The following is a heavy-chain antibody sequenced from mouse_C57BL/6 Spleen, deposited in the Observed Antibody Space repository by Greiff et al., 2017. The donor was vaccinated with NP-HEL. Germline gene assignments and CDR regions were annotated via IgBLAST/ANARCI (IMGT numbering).Heavy chain of an antibody. D-gene: IGHD3-2*01. CDR3: AREGGLDSWYFDV. CDR2: IYPGDGDT. V-gene: IGHV1-82*01. J-gene: IGHJ1*03. CDR1: GYAFSSSW. Sequence: QVQLKESGPELVKPGASVKISCKASGYAFSSSWMNWVKQRPGKGLEWIGRIYPGDGDTTYNGTFKGKATLTADKSSSTAYMQLSSLTSEDSAVYFCAREGGLDSWYFDVWGTGTTVTVSS.